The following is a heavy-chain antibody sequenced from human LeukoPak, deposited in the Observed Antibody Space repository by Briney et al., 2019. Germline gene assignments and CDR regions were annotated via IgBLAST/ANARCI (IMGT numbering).Heavy chain of an antibody. CDR1: GYTFPDYY. V-gene: IGHV1-2*02. J-gene: IGHJ4*02. CDR3: ARASTVAGNHRPFDY. CDR2: INPKSGGT. Sequence: ASVEVSCKASGYTFPDYYIHWVRQAPGQDFEGMGWINPKSGGTEYAQKFQGRFTMTRDPSLSTAYMELSRLRSDDTAVFYCARASTVAGNHRPFDYWGQGTLVTVSS. D-gene: IGHD6-19*01.